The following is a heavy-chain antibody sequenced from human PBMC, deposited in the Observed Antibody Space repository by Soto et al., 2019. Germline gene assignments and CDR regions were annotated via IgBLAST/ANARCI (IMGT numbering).Heavy chain of an antibody. CDR3: AKSTFGVTTINPLEDY. J-gene: IGHJ4*02. CDR1: GFTFSSYA. CDR2: ITGSGDTT. V-gene: IGHV3-23*01. D-gene: IGHD2-21*02. Sequence: EVQLLESGGGFVQPGGSLRLSCAASGFTFSSYAMSWVRQAPGKGLEWVSAITGSGDTTYYAASVKGRFTISRDNSKNTLSLQMNSLRAEDTAVYYCAKSTFGVTTINPLEDYWGQGTLVTVSS.